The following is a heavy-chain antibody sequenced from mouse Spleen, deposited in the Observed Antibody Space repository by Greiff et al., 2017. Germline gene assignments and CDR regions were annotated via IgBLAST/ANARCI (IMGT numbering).Heavy chain of an antibody. V-gene: IGHV5-17*01. Sequence: EVKLVESGGGLVKPGGSLKLSCAASGFTFSDYGMHWVRQAPEKGLEWVAYISSGSSTIYYADTVKGRFTISRDNAKNTLFLQMTSLRSEDTAMYYCARSLVYDGYLYWYFDVWGTGTTVTVAS. J-gene: IGHJ1*03. CDR2: ISSGSSTI. CDR3: ARSLVYDGYLYWYFDV. D-gene: IGHD2-3*01. CDR1: GFTFSDYG.